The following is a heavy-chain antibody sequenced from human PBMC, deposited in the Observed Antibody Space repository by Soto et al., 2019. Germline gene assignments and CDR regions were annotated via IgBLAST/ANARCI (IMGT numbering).Heavy chain of an antibody. CDR2: IYHSGSI. D-gene: IGHD1-26*01. V-gene: IGHV4-30-2*01. Sequence: SETLSLTCAVSGGSISSGGYSWSWIRQPPGKGLEWIGYIYHSGSIYYNPSLKSRATISVDRSKNQFSLKLSSVTAADTAVYYCARVPLLWGQGTLVTVSS. CDR3: ARVPLL. J-gene: IGHJ4*02. CDR1: GGSISSGGYS.